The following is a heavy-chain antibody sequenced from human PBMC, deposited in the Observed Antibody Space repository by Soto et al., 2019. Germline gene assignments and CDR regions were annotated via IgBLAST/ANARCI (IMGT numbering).Heavy chain of an antibody. D-gene: IGHD5-12*01. CDR1: PDSISRYY. Sequence: SETLSLTCTVSPDSISRYYWSWIRQPPGKGPEWIGFVYHSGTTNYNPSLESRATISLDTSKNQFSLGLNSVTAADTAVYYCARARSDGYNYLYYFDYWGQGTLVTVSS. V-gene: IGHV4-59*01. CDR3: ARARSDGYNYLYYFDY. CDR2: VYHSGTT. J-gene: IGHJ4*02.